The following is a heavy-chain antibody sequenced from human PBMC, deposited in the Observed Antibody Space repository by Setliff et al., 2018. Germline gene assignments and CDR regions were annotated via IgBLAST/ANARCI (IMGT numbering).Heavy chain of an antibody. CDR1: GYTFTSHY. J-gene: IGHJ3*02. V-gene: IGHV1-46*01. D-gene: IGHD3-22*01. Sequence: ASVKVSCKASGYTFTSHYMHWVRQASGLGLEWMGTINPSSGRTSYAQKFQGGVTMTRDTSTSTVYMDMSSLRSEDTAVYYCARDVFPYHYEGAFDIWGQGTMVTVSS. CDR2: INPSSGRT. CDR3: ARDVFPYHYEGAFDI.